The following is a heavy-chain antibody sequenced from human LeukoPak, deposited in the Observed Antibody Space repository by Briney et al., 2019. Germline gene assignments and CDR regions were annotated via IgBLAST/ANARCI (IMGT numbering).Heavy chain of an antibody. CDR2: INPSSGDT. CDR3: ATTSGYFYY. D-gene: IGHD1-26*01. Sequence: GASVKVSCKASAYTFTDYYVHWVRQAPGQGLEWMGRINPSSGDTNYAQNFQGRVTMTRDTSISTAYMELSRLRSDDTAVYDCATTSGYFYYWGQGTLVTVSS. CDR1: AYTFTDYY. V-gene: IGHV1-2*06. J-gene: IGHJ4*02.